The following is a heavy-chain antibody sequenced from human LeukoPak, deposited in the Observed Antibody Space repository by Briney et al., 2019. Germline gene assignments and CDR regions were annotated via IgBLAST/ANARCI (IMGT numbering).Heavy chain of an antibody. J-gene: IGHJ6*03. CDR2: IYPGDSDT. CDR1: GYSFTSYW. V-gene: IGHV5-51*01. Sequence: GESLKISCKGSGYSFTSYWIGWVRQMPGKGLEWMGIIYPGDSDTRYSPSFQGQVTISADKSISTAYLQWSSLKASDTAMYYCARAGGPVATIPPYYYYYYYMDVWGKGTTVTVSS. D-gene: IGHD5-12*01. CDR3: ARAGGPVATIPPYYYYYYYMDV.